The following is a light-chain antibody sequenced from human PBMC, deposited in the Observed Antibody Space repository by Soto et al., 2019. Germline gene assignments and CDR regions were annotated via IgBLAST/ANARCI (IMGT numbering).Light chain of an antibody. V-gene: IGKV1-5*03. J-gene: IGKJ2*01. Sequence: TQSPATLSLSPGERATLSCRASQSVSSYLAWYQQKPGQAPKLLIQKASNLESGVPSRFSGSGSGTEFTLTISSLQPDDFATYYCQHYNSGTFFGQGTKLEIK. CDR3: QHYNSGTF. CDR2: KAS. CDR1: QSVSSY.